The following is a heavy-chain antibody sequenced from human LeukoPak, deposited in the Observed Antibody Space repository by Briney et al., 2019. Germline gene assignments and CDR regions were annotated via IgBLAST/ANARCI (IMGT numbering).Heavy chain of an antibody. D-gene: IGHD6-6*01. CDR2: INHSGST. CDR1: GGSFSGYY. V-gene: IGHV4-34*01. J-gene: IGHJ5*02. CDR3: ARLGSIYYNWFDP. Sequence: PSETLSLTCAVYGGSFSGYYWSWIRQPPGKGLEWIGEINHSGSTNYNPSLKSRVTVSVDTSKNQFSLKLSSVTAADTAVYYCARLGSIYYNWFDPWGQGTLVTVSS.